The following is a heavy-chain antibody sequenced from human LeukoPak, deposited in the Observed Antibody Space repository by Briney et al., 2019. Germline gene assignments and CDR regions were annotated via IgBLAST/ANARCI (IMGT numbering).Heavy chain of an antibody. J-gene: IGHJ3*02. D-gene: IGHD3-3*01. CDR2: INPSGGST. CDR1: GYTFTSYF. V-gene: IGHV1-46*01. Sequence: ASVKVSCKSYGYTFTSYFTHWVRQAPGQGLEWMGIINPSGGSTNYAQKFQGRVTMTRDTSTSTVYMELSRLRSEDTAVYYCARGDHVRIYAESAFDIWGQGTKVTVSS. CDR3: ARGDHVRIYAESAFDI.